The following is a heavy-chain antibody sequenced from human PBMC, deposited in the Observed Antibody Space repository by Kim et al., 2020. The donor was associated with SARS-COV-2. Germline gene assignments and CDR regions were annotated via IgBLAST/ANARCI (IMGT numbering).Heavy chain of an antibody. D-gene: IGHD2-2*01. CDR3: ARDYPPDIVVVAIDY. Sequence: GGSLRLSCAASGFTFSSYWMSWVRQAPGKGLEWVANIKQDGSEKYYVDSVKGRFTISRDNAKNSLYLQMNSLRAEDTAVYYCARDYPPDIVVVAIDYWGQGTLVTVSS. V-gene: IGHV3-7*03. CDR2: IKQDGSEK. J-gene: IGHJ4*02. CDR1: GFTFSSYW.